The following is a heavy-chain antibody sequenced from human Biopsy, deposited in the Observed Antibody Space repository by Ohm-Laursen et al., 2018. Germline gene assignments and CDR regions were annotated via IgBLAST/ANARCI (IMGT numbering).Heavy chain of an antibody. CDR2: IIPIVGIT. Sequence: SSVKVSCKASGDTFSRSAFFWVRQAPGQGLVYLGRIIPIVGITNHAQTFQGRITLTADKSTFMVYMELSRLRSDDTAIYYCARGRSGSGYYGMDVWGQGATVSVSS. J-gene: IGHJ6*02. CDR3: ARGRSGSGYYGMDV. V-gene: IGHV1-69*04. D-gene: IGHD3-10*01. CDR1: GDTFSRSA.